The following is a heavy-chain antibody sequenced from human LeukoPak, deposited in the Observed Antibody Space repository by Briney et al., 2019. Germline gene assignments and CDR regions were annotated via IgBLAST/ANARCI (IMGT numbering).Heavy chain of an antibody. J-gene: IGHJ5*02. CDR3: ARDPTIDYYDSSASWFDP. V-gene: IGHV1-18*01. CDR2: ISAYNGNT. Sequence: ASVKVSCKASGYTFTSYGISWVRQAPGQGLEWMGWISAYNGNTNYAQKLQGRVTMTTDTSTSTAYMELRSLRSDDTAVYYCARDPTIDYYDSSASWFDPWGQGTLVTVSS. D-gene: IGHD3-22*01. CDR1: GYTFTSYG.